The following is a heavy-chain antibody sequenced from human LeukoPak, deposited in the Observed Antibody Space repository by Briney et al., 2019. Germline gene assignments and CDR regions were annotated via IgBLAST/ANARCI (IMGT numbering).Heavy chain of an antibody. Sequence: SETLSLTCTVSGGSISNYYWSWIRQPPGKGLEWIGYIYYSGSTNYNPSLKSRVTISVDRSKNQFSLKLSSVTAADTAVYYCAREGAYNWFDPWGQGTLVTVSS. J-gene: IGHJ5*02. D-gene: IGHD4/OR15-4a*01. CDR1: GGSISNYY. CDR2: IYYSGST. CDR3: AREGAYNWFDP. V-gene: IGHV4-59*12.